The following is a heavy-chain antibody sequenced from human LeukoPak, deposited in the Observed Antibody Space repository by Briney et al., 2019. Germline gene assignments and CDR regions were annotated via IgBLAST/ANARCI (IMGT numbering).Heavy chain of an antibody. J-gene: IGHJ6*03. CDR3: ARVDDFWSGQETNYYMDV. Sequence: GASVKVSCKASGYTFTSYGISWVRQAPGQGLEWMGWISAYNGNTNYAQKLQGRVTMTTDTSTSTAYMELRSLRSDDTAVYYCARVDDFWSGQETNYYMDVWGKGTTVTVSS. CDR2: ISAYNGNT. V-gene: IGHV1-18*01. D-gene: IGHD3-3*01. CDR1: GYTFTSYG.